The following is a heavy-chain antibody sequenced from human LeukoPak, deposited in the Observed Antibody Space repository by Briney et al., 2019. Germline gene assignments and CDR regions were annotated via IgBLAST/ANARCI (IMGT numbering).Heavy chain of an antibody. CDR2: MNPNSGNT. CDR1: GYTFKNYD. V-gene: IGHV1-8*02. Sequence: ASVKVSCKASGYTFKNYDINWVRQAPGQGREGMGWMNPNSGNTDFAQKFQDRVSMTRDTSINTAYMELTSLRSGDTAVYYCARATPGGLHGYSFDYWGQGTVVTVYS. D-gene: IGHD5-24*01. J-gene: IGHJ4*02. CDR3: ARATPGGLHGYSFDY.